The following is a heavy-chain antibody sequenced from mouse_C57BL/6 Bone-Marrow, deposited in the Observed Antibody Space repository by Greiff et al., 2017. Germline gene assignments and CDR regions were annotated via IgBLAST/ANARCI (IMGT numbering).Heavy chain of an antibody. CDR1: GFTFSDYY. Sequence: EVKLVESEGGLVQPGSSMKLSCTASGFTFSDYYMAWVRQVPEKGLEWVANINYDGSSTYYLDSLKSRFIISRDNAKNILYLHMSSLKSEDTATYYCATEGSSLYAMYYWGQGTSVTVSS. CDR2: INYDGSST. V-gene: IGHV5-16*01. J-gene: IGHJ4*01. CDR3: ATEGSSLYAMYY. D-gene: IGHD1-1*01.